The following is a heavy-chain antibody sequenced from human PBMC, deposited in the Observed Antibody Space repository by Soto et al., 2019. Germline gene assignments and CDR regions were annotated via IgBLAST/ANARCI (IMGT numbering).Heavy chain of an antibody. CDR2: INHSGST. Sequence: SETLSLTCAVYGGSFSGYYWSWIRQPPGKGLEWIGEINHSGSTNYNPSLKSRVTISVDTSKNQFSLKLSSVTAADTAVYYCALNEPGYYGDYWGQGTLVTVSS. J-gene: IGHJ4*02. CDR3: ALNEPGYYGDY. CDR1: GGSFSGYY. V-gene: IGHV4-34*01. D-gene: IGHD3-9*01.